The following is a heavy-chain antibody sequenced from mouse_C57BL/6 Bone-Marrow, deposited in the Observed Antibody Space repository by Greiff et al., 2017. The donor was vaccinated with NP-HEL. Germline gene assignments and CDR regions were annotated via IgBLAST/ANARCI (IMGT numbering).Heavy chain of an antibody. CDR3: ARWRWLLPWFAY. CDR2: IHPNSGST. CDR1: GYTFTSYW. Sequence: VQLQQSGAELVKPGASVKLSCKASGYTFTSYWMHWVKQRPGQGLEWIGMIHPNSGSTNYNEKFKSKATLTVDKSSSTAYMQLSSLTSEDSAVYYCARWRWLLPWFAYWGQGTLVTVSA. D-gene: IGHD2-3*01. J-gene: IGHJ3*01. V-gene: IGHV1-64*01.